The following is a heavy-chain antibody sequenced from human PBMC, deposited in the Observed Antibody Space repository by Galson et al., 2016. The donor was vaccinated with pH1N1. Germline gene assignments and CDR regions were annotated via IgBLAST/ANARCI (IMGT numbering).Heavy chain of an antibody. J-gene: IGHJ4*02. CDR1: GFTFSSFG. CDR3: AKESGEDWSGSKRYSFVY. Sequence: SLRLSCAASGFTFSSFGMHWVRQAPGKGLEWMAVISYDGSVEYYGDSVKGRFSISRDNSKNTLYLQVNSLRPEDTAVYYCAKESGEDWSGSKRYSFVYWGQGALVTVSS. D-gene: IGHD3-3*01. V-gene: IGHV3-30*18. CDR2: ISYDGSVE.